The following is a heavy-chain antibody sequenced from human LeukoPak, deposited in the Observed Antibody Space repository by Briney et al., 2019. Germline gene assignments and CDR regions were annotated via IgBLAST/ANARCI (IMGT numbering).Heavy chain of an antibody. D-gene: IGHD4-17*01. CDR2: IIPIFGTA. CDR3: AREMTTVTSGFDY. Sequence: SVKVSCKASGGTFSSYAIGCVRQAPGQGLEWMGGIIPIFGTANYAQKFQGRVTITADESTSTAYMELSSLRSEDTAVYYCAREMTTVTSGFDYWGQGTLVTVSS. V-gene: IGHV1-69*13. J-gene: IGHJ4*02. CDR1: GGTFSSYA.